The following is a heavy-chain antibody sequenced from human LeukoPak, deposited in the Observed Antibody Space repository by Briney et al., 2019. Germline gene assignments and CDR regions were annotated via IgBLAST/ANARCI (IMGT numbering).Heavy chain of an antibody. Sequence: SETLSLTCTVSGGSISSYYWSRIRQPPGKGLEWIGYIYTSGSTNYNPSLKSRVTISVDTSKNQFSLKLSSVTAADTAVYYCGRHHTGYYDFWSGYYRHYYYYMDVWGKGTTVTVSS. D-gene: IGHD3-3*01. J-gene: IGHJ6*03. V-gene: IGHV4-4*09. CDR2: IYTSGST. CDR3: GRHHTGYYDFWSGYYRHYYYYMDV. CDR1: GGSISSYY.